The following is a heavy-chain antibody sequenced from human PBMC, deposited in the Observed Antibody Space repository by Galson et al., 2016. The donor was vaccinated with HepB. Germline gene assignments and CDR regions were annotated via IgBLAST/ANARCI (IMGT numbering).Heavy chain of an antibody. CDR3: ARASGYHYVSWFDP. CDR1: GGIFNSYG. D-gene: IGHD3-16*01. V-gene: IGHV1-69*13. J-gene: IGHJ5*02. Sequence: SVKVSCKASGGIFNSYGITWVRQAPGQGLEWMGGIIAIFGTANYAQKFQGRVTITADESTSTVYMELSSLRSEDTAVYYCARASGYHYVSWFDPWGQGTLVTVYS. CDR2: IIAIFGTA.